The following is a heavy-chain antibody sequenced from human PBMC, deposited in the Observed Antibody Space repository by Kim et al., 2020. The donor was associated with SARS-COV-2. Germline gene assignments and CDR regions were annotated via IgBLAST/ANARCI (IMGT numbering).Heavy chain of an antibody. Sequence: SETLSLTCAVSGGSISSSNWWSWVRQPPGKGLEWIGEIYHSGSTNYNPSLKSRVTISVDKSKNQFSLKLSSVTAADTAVYYCAVLVPKIYYFDYWGQGTLVTVSS. CDR2: IYHSGST. J-gene: IGHJ4*02. CDR1: GGSISSSNW. CDR3: AVLVPKIYYFDY. D-gene: IGHD3-3*01. V-gene: IGHV4-4*02.